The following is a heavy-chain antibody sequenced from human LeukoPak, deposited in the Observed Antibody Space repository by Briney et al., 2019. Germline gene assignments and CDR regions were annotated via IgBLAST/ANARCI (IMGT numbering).Heavy chain of an antibody. V-gene: IGHV4-31*03. CDR1: GGSISSGGYY. J-gene: IGHJ3*02. D-gene: IGHD1-26*01. CDR2: IYYSGST. Sequence: SETLSLTCTVSGGSISSGGYYWSWIRQHPGKGLEWIGYIYYSGSTYYNPSLKSRVTISVDTSKNQFSLKLSSVTAADTAVYYCARSRRPVGSHTEKVAFDIWGQGTMVTVSS. CDR3: ARSRRPVGSHTEKVAFDI.